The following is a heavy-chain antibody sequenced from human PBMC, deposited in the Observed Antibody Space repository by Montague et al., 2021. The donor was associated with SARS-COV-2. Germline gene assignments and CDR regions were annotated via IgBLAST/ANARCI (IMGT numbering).Heavy chain of an antibody. CDR3: ARGADRYYFYGMDV. CDR1: GDSVSSNSAA. D-gene: IGHD6-19*01. Sequence: CAISGDSVSSNSAAWSWIRQSPSRGLEWLGRTYYRSKWYNEYAVXVNSRITINPDTSKNQFSLQVNSVTPEDTAVYYCARGADRYYFYGMDVWGQGTTVTVSS. J-gene: IGHJ6*02. CDR2: TYYRSKWYN. V-gene: IGHV6-1*01.